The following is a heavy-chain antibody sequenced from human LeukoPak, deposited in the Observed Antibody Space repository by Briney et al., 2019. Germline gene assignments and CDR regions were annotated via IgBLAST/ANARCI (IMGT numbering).Heavy chain of an antibody. V-gene: IGHV4-59*01. CDR3: AREGVAAAGKLDY. D-gene: IGHD6-13*01. CDR1: GXSIGSYY. Sequence: SETLSLTWTVSGXSIGSYYRSWIRQPPGKGLEWIGYIYYSGSTNYNPSLKSRVTISLDTSKNQFSMNLISVTAADTAVYYCAREGVAAAGKLDYWGQGTLVTVSS. J-gene: IGHJ4*02. CDR2: IYYSGST.